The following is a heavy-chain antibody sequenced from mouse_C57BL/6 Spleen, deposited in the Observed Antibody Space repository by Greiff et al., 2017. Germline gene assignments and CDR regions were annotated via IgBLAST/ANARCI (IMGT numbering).Heavy chain of an antibody. V-gene: IGHV2-9-1*01. CDR2: IWTGGGT. CDR3: ARNWPSYYSNYFDV. Sequence: QVQLQQSGPGLVAPSQSLSITCTVSGFSFTSYAISWVRQPPGKGLEWLGVIWTGGGTNYNSALKSRLSISKDNSKSQVFLKMNSLQTDDTARYYCARNWPSYYSNYFDVWGTGTTVTVSS. D-gene: IGHD2-5*01. CDR1: GFSFTSYA. J-gene: IGHJ1*03.